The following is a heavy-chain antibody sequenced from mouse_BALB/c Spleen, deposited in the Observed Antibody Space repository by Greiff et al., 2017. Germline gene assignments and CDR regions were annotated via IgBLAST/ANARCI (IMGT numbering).Heavy chain of an antibody. CDR1: GYTFTSYY. CDR3: ARRELYSWFAY. J-gene: IGHJ3*01. D-gene: IGHD2-3*01. V-gene: IGHV1S56*01. CDR2: IYPGDGST. Sequence: VQLQQSGPELVKPGASVKMSCKASGYTFTSYYIHWVKQRPGQGLEWIGWIYPGDGSTKYNEKFKGKTTLTADKSSSTAYMLLSSLTSEDSAIYFCARRELYSWFAYWGQGTLVTVSA.